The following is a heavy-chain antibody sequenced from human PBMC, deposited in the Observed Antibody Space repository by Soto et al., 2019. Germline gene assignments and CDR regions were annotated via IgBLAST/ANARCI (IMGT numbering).Heavy chain of an antibody. CDR1: GFTFSSYA. J-gene: IGHJ4*02. Sequence: GGSLRLSCAASGFTFSSYAMSWVRQAPGKGLEWVSAISGSGGSTYYADSVKGRFTISRDNSKNTLYLQMNSLRAEDTAVYYCAKGPQALRYFDWLLGYWGQGTLVTVSS. D-gene: IGHD3-9*01. CDR3: AKGPQALRYFDWLLGY. CDR2: ISGSGGST. V-gene: IGHV3-23*01.